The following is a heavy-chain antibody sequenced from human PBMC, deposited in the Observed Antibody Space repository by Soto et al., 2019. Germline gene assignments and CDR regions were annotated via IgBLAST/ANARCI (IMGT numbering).Heavy chain of an antibody. CDR1: GFTFSSYW. CDR3: ARDWSPNVLLWFGLLGHYMDV. J-gene: IGHJ6*03. CDR2: IKQDGSEK. D-gene: IGHD3-10*01. Sequence: GGSLRLSCAASGFTFSSYWMSWVRQAPGKGLEWVANIKQDGSEKYYVDSVKGRFTISRDNAKNSLYLQMNSLRAEDTAVYYCARDWSPNVLLWFGLLGHYMDVWGKGTTVTVSS. V-gene: IGHV3-7*01.